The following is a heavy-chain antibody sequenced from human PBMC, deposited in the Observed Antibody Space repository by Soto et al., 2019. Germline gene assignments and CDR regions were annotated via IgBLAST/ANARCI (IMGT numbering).Heavy chain of an antibody. CDR1: GDSSSSRNW. J-gene: IGHJ6*02. D-gene: IGHD3-10*01. Sequence: SETLSLTCAVSGDSSSSRNWWSWVRQPPGKGLEWIGEIYHSGSTNHNPSLKSRITISVDKSKKQFSLKLTSMTAADTAVYYCARALTDAEGFGYYYGMDVWGQGTTVTVSS. CDR3: ARALTDAEGFGYYYGMDV. V-gene: IGHV4-4*02. CDR2: IYHSGST.